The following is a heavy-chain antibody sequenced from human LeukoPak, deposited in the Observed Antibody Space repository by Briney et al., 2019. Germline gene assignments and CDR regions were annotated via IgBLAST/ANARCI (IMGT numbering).Heavy chain of an antibody. Sequence: PGGSLRLSCAASGFTFSSYAMHWVRQAPGKGLEWVAVISYDGSNKYYADSVKDRFTISRDNSKNTLYLQMNSLRAEDTAVYYCARSRGKYSKGYYFDYWGQGTLVTVSS. V-gene: IGHV3-30-3*01. CDR1: GFTFSSYA. CDR3: ARSRGKYSKGYYFDY. CDR2: ISYDGSNK. J-gene: IGHJ4*02. D-gene: IGHD6-6*01.